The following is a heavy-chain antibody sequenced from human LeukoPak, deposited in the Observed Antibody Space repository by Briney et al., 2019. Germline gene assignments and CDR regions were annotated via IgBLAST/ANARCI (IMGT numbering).Heavy chain of an antibody. CDR3: ARAILTASGFVWHFDL. Sequence: SETLSFTCTVSGGSISSGSYYWTWIRQYPGKGLEWIGYTHYSGSGYNNPSLKSRVTISVDTSKSQFSLKLNSVTAADTAVYFCARAILTASGFVWHFDLWGRGTLVTVSS. V-gene: IGHV4-31*03. CDR2: THYSGSG. J-gene: IGHJ2*01. CDR1: GGSISSGSYY. D-gene: IGHD3-3*01.